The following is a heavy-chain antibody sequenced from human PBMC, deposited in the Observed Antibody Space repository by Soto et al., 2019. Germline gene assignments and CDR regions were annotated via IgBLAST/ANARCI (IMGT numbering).Heavy chain of an antibody. D-gene: IGHD3-22*01. CDR2: ISGSGGST. Sequence: GGSLRLSCAASGFTFSSYAMSWVRQAPGKGLEWVSAISGSGGSTYYADSVKGRFTISRDNSKNTLYLQMNSLRAEDTAVYYCAKLTKYYYDSSGYYGPVFDGRDAFDIWGQGTMVTVSS. CDR1: GFTFSSYA. V-gene: IGHV3-23*01. J-gene: IGHJ3*02. CDR3: AKLTKYYYDSSGYYGPVFDGRDAFDI.